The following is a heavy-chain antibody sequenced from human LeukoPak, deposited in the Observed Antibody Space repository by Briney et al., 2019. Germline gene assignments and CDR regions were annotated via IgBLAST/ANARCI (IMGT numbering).Heavy chain of an antibody. CDR1: GYSFDTYW. D-gene: IGHD5-12*01. J-gene: IGHJ5*02. Sequence: GESLKISCKASGYSFDTYWIGWVRQMPGRGLEWMGIIYPGDSDTRYSPSFQGQVTISADKSISTAYLQWSSLKASDTAMYYCARVYSGFAWFDPWGQGTLVTVSS. CDR3: ARVYSGFAWFDP. V-gene: IGHV5-51*01. CDR2: IYPGDSDT.